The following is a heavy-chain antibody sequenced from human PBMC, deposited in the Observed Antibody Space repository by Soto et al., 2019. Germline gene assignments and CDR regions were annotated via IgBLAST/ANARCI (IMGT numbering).Heavy chain of an antibody. D-gene: IGHD2-15*01. CDR1: GGSTSSGGYY. CDR3: ARKVGYCSGGSCYSNYYYYYMDV. J-gene: IGHJ6*03. Sequence: SETLSLTCTVSGGSTSSGGYYWSWIRQHPGKGLEWIGYIYYSGSTYYNPSLKSRVTISVDTSKNQFSLKLSSVTAADTAVYYCARKVGYCSGGSCYSNYYYYYMDVWGKGTTVTVSS. CDR2: IYYSGST. V-gene: IGHV4-31*03.